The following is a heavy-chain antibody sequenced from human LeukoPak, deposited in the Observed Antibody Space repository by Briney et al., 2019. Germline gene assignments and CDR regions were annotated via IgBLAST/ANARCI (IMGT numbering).Heavy chain of an antibody. Sequence: PGGSLRLSCAGSGFTFNNYAMSWVRQVPGKRLEFVSGISTGGTTFIADSVKGRFSISRDNSKNTLYLQMNSLRAEDTAVYYCARGGSYLSAFDIWGQGTMVTVSS. J-gene: IGHJ3*02. D-gene: IGHD1-26*01. V-gene: IGHV3-23*01. CDR1: GFTFNNYA. CDR2: ISTGGTT. CDR3: ARGGSYLSAFDI.